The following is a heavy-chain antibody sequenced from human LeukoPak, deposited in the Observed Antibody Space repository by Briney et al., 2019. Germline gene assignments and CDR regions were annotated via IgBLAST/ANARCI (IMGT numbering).Heavy chain of an antibody. Sequence: ASVKVSCKASGYTFTSYYMHWVRQAPGQGLEWMGIINPSGGSTSYAQKFQGRVTMTRDTSTSTVYMELSSLRSEDTAVYYCARDYCGGDCYWRYFDYWDQGTLVTVSS. CDR2: INPSGGST. CDR3: ARDYCGGDCYWRYFDY. J-gene: IGHJ4*02. D-gene: IGHD2-21*02. V-gene: IGHV1-46*01. CDR1: GYTFTSYY.